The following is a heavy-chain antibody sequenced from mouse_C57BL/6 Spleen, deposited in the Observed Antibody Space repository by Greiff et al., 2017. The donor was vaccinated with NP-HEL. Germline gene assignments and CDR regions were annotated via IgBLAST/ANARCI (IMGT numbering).Heavy chain of an antibody. Sequence: VQLQQSGAELVKPGASVKLSCKASGYTFTSYWMQWVKQRPGQGLEWIGEIDPSDSYTNYNQKFKGKATLTVDTSSSTAYMQLSSLTSEDSAVYYWARRRDYDGWFAYWGQGTLVTVSA. V-gene: IGHV1-50*01. J-gene: IGHJ3*01. D-gene: IGHD2-4*01. CDR2: IDPSDSYT. CDR3: ARRRDYDGWFAY. CDR1: GYTFTSYW.